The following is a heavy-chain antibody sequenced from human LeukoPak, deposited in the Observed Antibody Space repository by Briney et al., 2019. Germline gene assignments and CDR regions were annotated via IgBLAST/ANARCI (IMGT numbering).Heavy chain of an antibody. J-gene: IGHJ3*02. CDR1: GFTFSSYG. V-gene: IGHV3-30*02. CDR3: AKDLIPIAWELQGGEAFDI. CDR2: IRYDGSNK. D-gene: IGHD1-26*01. Sequence: GGSLRLSCAASGFTFSSYGMHWVRQAPGKGLEWVAFIRYDGSNKYYADSVKGRFTISRDNSKNTLYLQMNSLRAEDTAVYYYAKDLIPIAWELQGGEAFDIWGQGTMVTVSS.